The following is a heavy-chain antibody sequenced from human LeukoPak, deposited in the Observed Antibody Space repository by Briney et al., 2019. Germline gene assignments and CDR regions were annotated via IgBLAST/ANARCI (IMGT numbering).Heavy chain of an antibody. CDR1: GYTFTGYY. V-gene: IGHV1-18*04. CDR2: ISAYNGNT. Sequence: ASVKVSCKASGYTFTGYYMHWVRQAPGQGLEWMGWISAYNGNTNYAQKLQGRVTITADESTSTAYMELSSLRSEDTAVYYCARGEYSSSSWLNYYYYMDVWGKGTTVTVSS. CDR3: ARGEYSSSSWLNYYYYMDV. J-gene: IGHJ6*03. D-gene: IGHD6-6*01.